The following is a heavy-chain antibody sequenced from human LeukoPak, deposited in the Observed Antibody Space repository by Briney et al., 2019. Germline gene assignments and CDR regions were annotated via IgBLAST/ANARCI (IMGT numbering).Heavy chain of an antibody. CDR2: ISAGSGNT. Sequence: ASVKVSCKASGYIFTTYAMHWVRQAPGQRLEWMGWISAGSGNTKYSQKFQGRVTITRDTSASTVYMELSSLTSEDTAVYYCARDIDRVFNWFDPWGQGTLVTVSS. CDR1: GYIFTTYA. CDR3: ARDIDRVFNWFDP. D-gene: IGHD6-13*01. V-gene: IGHV1-3*01. J-gene: IGHJ5*02.